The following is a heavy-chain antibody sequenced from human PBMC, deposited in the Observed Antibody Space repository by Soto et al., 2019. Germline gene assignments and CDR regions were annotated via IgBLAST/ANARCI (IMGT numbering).Heavy chain of an antibody. Sequence: QVQLVQSGAEVKKPGATVKLSCKASGYTFTSSHMHWVRQVPGQGLEWMGVIDCRGGTTSYTQKFQGRVTMITDASTSTVYMYLDSLRSEDTAVYYCTRDGDGDGWELLLDYWGQGTLVTVSS. CDR3: TRDGDGDGWELLLDY. CDR1: GYTFTSSH. J-gene: IGHJ4*02. D-gene: IGHD1-26*01. CDR2: IDCRGGTT. V-gene: IGHV1-46*03.